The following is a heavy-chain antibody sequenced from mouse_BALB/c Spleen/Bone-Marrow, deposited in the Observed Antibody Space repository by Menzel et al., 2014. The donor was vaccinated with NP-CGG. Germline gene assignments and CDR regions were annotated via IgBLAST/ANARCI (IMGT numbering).Heavy chain of an antibody. D-gene: IGHD2-14*01. CDR1: GYTFTSYW. CDR3: ARDYRYDGFAY. V-gene: IGHV1-7*01. Sequence: VQLQQSGAELAKPGASVKMSCKASGYTFTSYWMHWVKQRPGQGLEWIGYINPSTGYTEYNQKFKDKATLTADKSSSTAYMQLSSLTSEGSAVYYCARDYRYDGFAYWGRGTLVTVSA. J-gene: IGHJ3*01. CDR2: INPSTGYT.